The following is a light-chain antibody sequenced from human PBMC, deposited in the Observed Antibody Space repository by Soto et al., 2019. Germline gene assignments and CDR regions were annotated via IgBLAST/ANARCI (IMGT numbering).Light chain of an antibody. CDR2: GAS. CDR1: QSVSSSY. Sequence: EIVLTQSPGTLSLSPGERATLSCRASQSVSSSYLAWYQQKPGQAPRLLIYGASSMATGIPDMFSGSGSGTDFTLTISRLEPEDFAVYYCQQYGSSPPMYTFGQGTKLEIK. V-gene: IGKV3-20*01. CDR3: QQYGSSPPMYT. J-gene: IGKJ2*01.